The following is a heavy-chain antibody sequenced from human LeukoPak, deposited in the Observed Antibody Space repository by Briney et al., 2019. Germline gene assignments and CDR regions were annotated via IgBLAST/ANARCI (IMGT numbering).Heavy chain of an antibody. J-gene: IGHJ6*04. D-gene: IGHD3-3*01. CDR1: GGTFSRYG. Sequence: SVRVSCKVSGGTFSRYGISWVRQAPGEGLEWMGRIIAIFGTKNYAQKFQGRVTITADESTSTVYMELSSLRSADTAIYYCGRSGSYDVLSGYYMYGMDVWGKGTTVIVSS. CDR2: IIAIFGTK. CDR3: GRSGSYDVLSGYYMYGMDV. V-gene: IGHV1-69*13.